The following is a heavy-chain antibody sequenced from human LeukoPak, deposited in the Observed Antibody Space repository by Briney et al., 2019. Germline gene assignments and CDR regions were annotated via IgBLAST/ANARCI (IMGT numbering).Heavy chain of an antibody. D-gene: IGHD7-27*01. V-gene: IGHV4-39*07. J-gene: IGHJ4*02. CDR3: ARVDRHLGIRYFFDY. Sequence: SETLSLTCTVSGGSISSYYWSWIRQPPGKGLEWIGSISYSGSTYSNPSLKSRVAMSLDTSKNQFSLRLNFLTSADTAMYYCARVDRHLGIRYFFDYWGQGTLVIVSS. CDR1: GGSISSYY. CDR2: ISYSGST.